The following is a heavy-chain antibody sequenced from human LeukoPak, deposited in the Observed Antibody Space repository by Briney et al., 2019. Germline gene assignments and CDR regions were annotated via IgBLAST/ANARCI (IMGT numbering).Heavy chain of an antibody. J-gene: IGHJ4*02. D-gene: IGHD3-22*01. V-gene: IGHV3-23*01. Sequence: GGSLRLSCAASGVTLSTYAMSWARQAPGKGLEWVSGVSSSGSGDNTYYADSVKGRFTISRDSSKNTLYLQMNSLRAEDTATYFCAYLDSSGYYYGRLRHWGQGTPVTVSS. CDR1: GVTLSTYA. CDR3: AYLDSSGYYYGRLRH. CDR2: VSSSGSGDNT.